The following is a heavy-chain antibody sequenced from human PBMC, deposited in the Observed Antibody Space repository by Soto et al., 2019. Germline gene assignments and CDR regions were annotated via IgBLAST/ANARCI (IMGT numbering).Heavy chain of an antibody. J-gene: IGHJ6*04. Sequence: WGSLRLSCSASGFTFSSYAMHWVRQAPGKGLEYVSAISSNGGSTYYADSVKGRFTISRDNSKNTLYLQQNNRRAEDTPVYYCAEAGGYDSYNYYGVGGWRKGTRVSVSS. CDR3: AEAGGYDSYNYYGVGG. D-gene: IGHD5-12*01. V-gene: IGHV3-64*04. CDR2: ISSNGGST. CDR1: GFTFSSYA.